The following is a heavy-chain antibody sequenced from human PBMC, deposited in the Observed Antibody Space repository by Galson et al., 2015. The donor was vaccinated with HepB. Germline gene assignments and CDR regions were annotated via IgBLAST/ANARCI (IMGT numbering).Heavy chain of an antibody. CDR3: ARDLTLNGPSTYYDFWSGHLDHYSVMDV. CDR1: GFTFSSSW. V-gene: IGHV3-23*01. Sequence: SLRLSCAASGFTFSSSWMTWVRQAPGKGLEWVSVISGGGGITYYADSVKGRFTISRDNSQNTLYLQMNSLRAEDTAVYYCARDLTLNGPSTYYDFWSGHLDHYSVMDVWGQGTTVTVSS. J-gene: IGHJ6*02. D-gene: IGHD3-3*01. CDR2: ISGGGGIT.